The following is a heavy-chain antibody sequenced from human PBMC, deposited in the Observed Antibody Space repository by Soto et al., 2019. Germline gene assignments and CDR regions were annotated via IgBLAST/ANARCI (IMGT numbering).Heavy chain of an antibody. J-gene: IGHJ6*02. CDR2: ISTSGKTI. CDR1: GFTFSSYE. D-gene: IGHD4-4*01. V-gene: IGHV3-48*03. CDR3: ARDPAIYSGKFDYGLDV. Sequence: GGSLRLSCAVSGFTFSSYEMNWVRQAPGKGLEWVSYISTSGKTIYYADSVRGRFTISRDNAKNSLYLQMNSLRAEDTAVYFCARDPAIYSGKFDYGLDVWGRGTTVTVSS.